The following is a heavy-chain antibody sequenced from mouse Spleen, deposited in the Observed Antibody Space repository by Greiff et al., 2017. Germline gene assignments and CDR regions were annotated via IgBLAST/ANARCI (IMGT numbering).Heavy chain of an antibody. Sequence: VQLQQSGPELVKPGASVKISCKASGYSFTDYNMNWVKQSNGKSLEWIGVINPNYGTTSYNQKFKGKATLTVDQSSSTAYMQLNSLTSEDSAVYYCAREGYYDLRRGYYYAMDYWGQGTSVTVSS. V-gene: IGHV1-39*01. J-gene: IGHJ4*01. D-gene: IGHD2-4*01. CDR3: AREGYYDLRRGYYYAMDY. CDR1: GYSFTDYN. CDR2: INPNYGTT.